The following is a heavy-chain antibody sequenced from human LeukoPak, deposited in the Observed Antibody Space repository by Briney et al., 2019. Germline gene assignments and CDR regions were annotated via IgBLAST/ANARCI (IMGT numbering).Heavy chain of an antibody. D-gene: IGHD3-10*01. Sequence: GGSLRLSCAASGVTFRNYVIDWVRQAPGEGLEWVAVTSSDLNVKLYADSVKGRFTISRDNSRSTLYLQMNSLRPEDTAIYYCAREGYYGSGSPPSLYFDYWGQGTLVTVSS. V-gene: IGHV3-30-3*01. J-gene: IGHJ4*02. CDR3: AREGYYGSGSPPSLYFDY. CDR2: TSSDLNVK. CDR1: GVTFRNYV.